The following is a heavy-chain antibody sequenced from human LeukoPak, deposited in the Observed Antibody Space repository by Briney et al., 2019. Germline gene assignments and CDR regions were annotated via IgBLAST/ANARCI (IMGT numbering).Heavy chain of an antibody. D-gene: IGHD3-9*01. CDR1: GFTFSSYA. Sequence: GGSLRLSCAASGFTFSSYAMSWVRQAPGKGLEWVSAISGSGGSTYYADSVKGRFTISRDNSKNTLYLQMNSLRAEDTAVYYCAKGLNSFDWLSGGDYWGQGTLVTVSS. V-gene: IGHV3-23*01. CDR3: AKGLNSFDWLSGGDY. CDR2: ISGSGGST. J-gene: IGHJ4*02.